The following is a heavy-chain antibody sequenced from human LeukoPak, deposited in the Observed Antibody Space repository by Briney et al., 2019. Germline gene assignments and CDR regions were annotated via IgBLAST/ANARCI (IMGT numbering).Heavy chain of an antibody. CDR3: ARDHLWGSSDAFDI. CDR2: INPNSGGT. D-gene: IGHD3-16*01. J-gene: IGHJ3*02. Sequence: ASVKVSCKASGYTFTGYYMHWVRQAPGQGLEWMGWINPNSGGTNYAQKFQGWVTMTRDTSISTAYMELSRLRSDDTAVYYCARDHLWGSSDAFDIWGQGTMVTVSS. CDR1: GYTFTGYY. V-gene: IGHV1-2*04.